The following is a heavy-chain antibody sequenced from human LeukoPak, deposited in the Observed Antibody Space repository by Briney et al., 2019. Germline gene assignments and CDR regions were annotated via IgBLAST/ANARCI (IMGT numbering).Heavy chain of an antibody. D-gene: IGHD3-22*01. CDR3: ARSPSGYYDSSGYYSY. V-gene: IGHV3-30*04. CDR2: ISYDGSNK. Sequence: GGSLRLSCAASGFTFSSYAMHWVRQAPGKGLEWVAVISYDGSNKYYADSVKGRFTISRDNSKNTLYLQMNSLRAEDTAVYYCARSPSGYYDSSGYYSYWGQGTLVTVSS. J-gene: IGHJ4*02. CDR1: GFTFSSYA.